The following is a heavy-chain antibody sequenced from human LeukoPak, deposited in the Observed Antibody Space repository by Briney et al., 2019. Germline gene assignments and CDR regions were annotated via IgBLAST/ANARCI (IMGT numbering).Heavy chain of an antibody. D-gene: IGHD5-18*01. CDR3: ARRYSYESWFDP. V-gene: IGHV1-18*01. J-gene: IGHJ5*02. Sequence: ASVKVSCKASGYTFTSYGISWVRQAPGQGLEWMGWISAYSGNTNYAQKLQGRVTMTTDTSTSTAYMELRSLRSDDTAVYYCARRYSYESWFDPWGQGTLVTVSS. CDR2: ISAYSGNT. CDR1: GYTFTSYG.